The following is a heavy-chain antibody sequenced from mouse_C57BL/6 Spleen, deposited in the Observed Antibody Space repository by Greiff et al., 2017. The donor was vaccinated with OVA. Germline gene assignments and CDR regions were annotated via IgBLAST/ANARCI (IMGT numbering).Heavy chain of an antibody. D-gene: IGHD1-1*01. CDR2: IDPSDSYT. Sequence: QVQLQQSGAELVKPGASVKLSCKASGYTFTSYWMQWVKQRPGQGLEWIGEIDPSDSYTNYNQKFKGKATLTVDTSSSTAYMQLSSLTSEDSAVYYCARMRYANWGQGTLVTVSA. J-gene: IGHJ3*01. V-gene: IGHV1-50*01. CDR1: GYTFTSYW. CDR3: ARMRYAN.